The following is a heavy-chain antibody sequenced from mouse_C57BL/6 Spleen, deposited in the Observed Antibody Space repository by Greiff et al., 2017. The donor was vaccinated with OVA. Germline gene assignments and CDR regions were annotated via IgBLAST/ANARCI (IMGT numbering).Heavy chain of an antibody. CDR1: GYAFSSSW. V-gene: IGHV1-82*01. J-gene: IGHJ3*01. CDR2: IYPGDGDT. CDR3: ARSSFAY. Sequence: QVQLQQSGPELVKPGASVKLSCKASGYAFSSSWMNWVKQRPGKGLEWIGRIYPGDGDTNYNGKFKGKATLTADKSSSTAYMQLSSLTSEDSAVYFCARSSFAYWGQGTLVTVSA.